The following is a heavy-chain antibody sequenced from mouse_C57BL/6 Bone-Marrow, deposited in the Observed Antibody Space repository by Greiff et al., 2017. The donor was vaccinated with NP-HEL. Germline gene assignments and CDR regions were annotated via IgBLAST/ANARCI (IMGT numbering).Heavy chain of an antibody. CDR2: INPSSGYT. J-gene: IGHJ2*01. D-gene: IGHD1-1*01. V-gene: IGHV1-4*01. Sequence: QVQLQQSGAELARPGASVKMSCKASGYTFTSYTMHWVKQRPGQGLEWIGYINPSSGYTKYNQKFKDTATLTADKSASPAYMQLSSLTSEDSAVYYCASGPKYYGCFDYWGQGTTLTVSS. CDR3: ASGPKYYGCFDY. CDR1: GYTFTSYT.